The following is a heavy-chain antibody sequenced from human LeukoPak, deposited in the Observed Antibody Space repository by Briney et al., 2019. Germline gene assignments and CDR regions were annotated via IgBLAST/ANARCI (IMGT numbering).Heavy chain of an antibody. Sequence: GGSLRLSCAPSGFTFSSYSMNWVRQAPGKGLEWVSSISSSSSYIYYADSVKGRFTISRDNAKNSLYLQMNSLRAEDTAVYYCARGPGVVTTGWGQGTLVTVSS. CDR3: ARGPGVVTTG. D-gene: IGHD2-21*02. J-gene: IGHJ4*02. V-gene: IGHV3-21*01. CDR1: GFTFSSYS. CDR2: ISSSSSYI.